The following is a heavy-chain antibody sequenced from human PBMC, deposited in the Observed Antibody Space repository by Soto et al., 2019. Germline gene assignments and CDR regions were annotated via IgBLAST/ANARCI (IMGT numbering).Heavy chain of an antibody. J-gene: IGHJ4*01. CDR2: IHNDGSTT. CDR1: GFTFSSYW. V-gene: IGHV3-74*01. Sequence: LRLSCAASGFTFSSYWMHWVRQAPGKGLMWVSRIHNDGSTTRYADSVKGRFTISRDNAKNTLYLQMSSLRVEDTAVYYCARDNWNSYWGQGTLVTVSS. CDR3: ARDNWNSY. D-gene: IGHD1-7*01.